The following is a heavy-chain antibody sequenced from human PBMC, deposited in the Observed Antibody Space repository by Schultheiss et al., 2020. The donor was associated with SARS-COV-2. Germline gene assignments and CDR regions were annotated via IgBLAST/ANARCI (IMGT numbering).Heavy chain of an antibody. D-gene: IGHD4-17*01. V-gene: IGHV1-69*13. CDR3: ASDPATAKSKSYGMDV. CDR2: IIPIYGTA. Sequence: SVKVSCKASGGTFSSYAISWVRQAPGQGLEWMGGIIPIYGTANYAQNFQGRVTITADESTSTAYMELSSLRSEDTAVYYCASDPATAKSKSYGMDVWGQGTTVTVSS. J-gene: IGHJ6*02. CDR1: GGTFSSYA.